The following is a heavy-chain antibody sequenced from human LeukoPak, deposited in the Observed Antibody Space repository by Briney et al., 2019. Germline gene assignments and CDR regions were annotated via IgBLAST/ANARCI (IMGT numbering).Heavy chain of an antibody. CDR1: GFTFSSYS. V-gene: IGHV3-48*01. J-gene: IGHJ4*02. CDR3: ARDRYYDSSGYKREFDY. Sequence: QPGGSLRLSCAASGFTFSSYSMNWVRQAPGKGLEWVSYISSSSSTIYYADSVKGRFTISRDNAKNSLYLQMNSLRAEDTAVYYCARDRYYDSSGYKREFDYWGQGTLVTASS. D-gene: IGHD3-22*01. CDR2: ISSSSSTI.